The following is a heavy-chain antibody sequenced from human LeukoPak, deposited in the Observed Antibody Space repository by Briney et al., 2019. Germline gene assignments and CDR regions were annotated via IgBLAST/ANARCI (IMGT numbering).Heavy chain of an antibody. CDR2: VSASGYT. J-gene: IGHJ5*02. CDR1: ASISSGDYY. D-gene: IGHD3-9*01. CDR3: ARRAVLRGLWFDP. Sequence: PSETLSLTCTVSASISSGDYYWNWIRQPAGKGLEWIGRVSASGYTNYNPSLRSRITISVDRSKNQFSLKLSSVTAADTAVYYCARRAVLRGLWFDPWGQGTLVTVSS. V-gene: IGHV4-61*02.